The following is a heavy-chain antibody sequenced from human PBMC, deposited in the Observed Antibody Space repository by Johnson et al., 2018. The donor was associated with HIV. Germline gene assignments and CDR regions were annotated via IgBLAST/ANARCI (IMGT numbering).Heavy chain of an antibody. J-gene: IGHJ3*02. CDR3: AREGLGSDAVDI. Sequence: QVQLVESGGGVVQPGRSLRLSCAASGFTFSSSAMHWVRQAPGKGLGWVAVISFDGSNKYYADSVKGRFTSSRDNSKNTLYLQMNSLRAEDTAVYYCAREGLGSDAVDIWGQGTMVTVSS. V-gene: IGHV3-30*04. D-gene: IGHD3-10*01. CDR1: GFTFSSSA. CDR2: ISFDGSNK.